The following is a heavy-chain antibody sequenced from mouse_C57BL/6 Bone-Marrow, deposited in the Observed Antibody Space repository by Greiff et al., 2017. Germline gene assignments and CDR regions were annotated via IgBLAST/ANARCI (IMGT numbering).Heavy chain of an antibody. J-gene: IGHJ2*01. CDR3: SRDYYGLFDY. D-gene: IGHD1-2*01. Sequence: QVQLQQPGAELVKPGASVKLSCKASGYTFTSYWMHWVKQRPGQGLEWIGMIHPNSGSTNYNEKFKGKATLTVAKSSCTAYMQLSSLTSEATEAYYYSRDYYGLFDYWGQGTTLTVSS. CDR2: IHPNSGST. CDR1: GYTFTSYW. V-gene: IGHV1-64*01.